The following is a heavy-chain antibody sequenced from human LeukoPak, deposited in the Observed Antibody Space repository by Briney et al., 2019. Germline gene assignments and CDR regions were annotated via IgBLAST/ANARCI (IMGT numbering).Heavy chain of an antibody. CDR1: GGSISSGGYS. CDR2: IYYSGST. J-gene: IGHJ6*03. CDR3: ARGDSDGWYDYYYYYYMDV. Sequence: SETLSLTCAVSGGSISSGGYSWSWIRQPPGKGLEWIGYIYYSGSTYYNPSLKSRVTISVDTSKNQFSLKLSSVTAADTAVYYCARGDSDGWYDYYYYYYMDVWGKGTTVTISS. V-gene: IGHV4-30-4*07. D-gene: IGHD6-19*01.